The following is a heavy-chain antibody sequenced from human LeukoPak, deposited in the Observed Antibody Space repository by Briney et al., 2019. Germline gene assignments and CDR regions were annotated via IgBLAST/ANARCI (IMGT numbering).Heavy chain of an antibody. Sequence: GGSLRLSCAASGFTFGNYGINWVRQAPGKGLEWVAVIWYDGRNKDYVDSVKGRFTISRDNSQNTVNLQMDSLRAEDTAVYYCTRENGGDGYNGGSFDIWGQGTMVTVAS. D-gene: IGHD5-24*01. CDR1: GFTFGNYG. J-gene: IGHJ3*02. CDR2: IWYDGRNK. V-gene: IGHV3-33*01. CDR3: TRENGGDGYNGGSFDI.